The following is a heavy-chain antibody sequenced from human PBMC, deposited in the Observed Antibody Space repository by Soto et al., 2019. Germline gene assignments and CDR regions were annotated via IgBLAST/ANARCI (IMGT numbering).Heavy chain of an antibody. CDR1: GYTFNSYV. J-gene: IGHJ4*02. Sequence: QVQLVQSGAEVKKPGASVKVSCKASGYTFNSYVLHWLRQAPGQRLEWMGWINAGNGKIKYSQKLQGSLTFARDTSASTSYMELSSLRSEDTAVYYGERDNDGGELHKAGLEYWAQGTLVTVSS. CDR3: ERDNDGGELHKAGLEY. V-gene: IGHV1-3*01. D-gene: IGHD2-15*01. CDR2: INAGNGKI.